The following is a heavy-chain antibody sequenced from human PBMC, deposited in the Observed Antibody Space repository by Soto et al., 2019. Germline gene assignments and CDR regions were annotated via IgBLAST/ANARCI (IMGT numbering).Heavy chain of an antibody. CDR1: GFTFSSYA. Sequence: GGSLRLSCPASGFTFSSYAMHWVRQAPGKGLEWVAVISYDGRNQYYADSVKGRFTISRDNSKNTLYLQMNSLRAEDTPVYYGARETVAGFDYWARGTLVTVPS. J-gene: IGHJ4*02. CDR3: ARETVAGFDY. D-gene: IGHD6-19*01. CDR2: ISYDGRNQ. V-gene: IGHV3-30-3*01.